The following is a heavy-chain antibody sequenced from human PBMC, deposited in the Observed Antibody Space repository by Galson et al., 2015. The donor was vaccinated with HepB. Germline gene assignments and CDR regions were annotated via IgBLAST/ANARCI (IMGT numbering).Heavy chain of an antibody. CDR3: ASTYSSSWEYYFDY. J-gene: IGHJ4*02. CDR2: IIPIFGTA. CDR1: GGTFSSHT. D-gene: IGHD6-13*01. Sequence: SVKVSCKASGGTFSSHTISWVRQAPGQGPQWMGGIIPIFGTANYAQKFQGRVTITADESTSTAYMELSSLRSEDTAVYYCASTYSSSWEYYFDYWGQGTLVTVSS. V-gene: IGHV1-69*13.